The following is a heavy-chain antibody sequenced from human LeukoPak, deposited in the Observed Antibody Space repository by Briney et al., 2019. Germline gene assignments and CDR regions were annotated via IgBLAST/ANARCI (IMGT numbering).Heavy chain of an antibody. J-gene: IGHJ4*02. CDR2: IYHSGST. V-gene: IGHV4-38-2*01. CDR1: GYSISSGYY. Sequence: PSETLSLTCAVSGYSISSGYYWGWIRQPPGKGLEWIGSIYHSGSTYYNPSLKSRVTISVDTSKNQFSLKLSSVTAADTAVYYCARSSGSYYHDTKFLFDYWGQGTLVTVSS. D-gene: IGHD1-26*01. CDR3: ARSSGSYYHDTKFLFDY.